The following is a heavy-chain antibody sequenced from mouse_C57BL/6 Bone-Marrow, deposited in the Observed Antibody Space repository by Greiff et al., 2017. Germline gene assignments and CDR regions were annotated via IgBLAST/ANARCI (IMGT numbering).Heavy chain of an antibody. V-gene: IGHV1-81*01. CDR2: IYPRSGNT. CDR1: GYTFTSYG. D-gene: IGHD2-12*01. J-gene: IGHJ2*01. Sequence: QVQLQQSGAELARPGASVKLSCTASGYTFTSYGISWVKQRTGQGLEWIGEIYPRSGNTYYNEKFKGKATLTADKSSSTAYMELRSLTSEDSAVYFCARSGYSGYFDYWGQGTTLTVSS. CDR3: ARSGYSGYFDY.